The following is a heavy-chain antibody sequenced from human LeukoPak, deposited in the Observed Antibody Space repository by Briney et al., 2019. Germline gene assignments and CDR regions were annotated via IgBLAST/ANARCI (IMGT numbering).Heavy chain of an antibody. D-gene: IGHD6-19*01. CDR2: LYSSGST. J-gene: IGHJ4*02. Sequence: SETLSVTCTDPGGSISGYNWTWIRQTAGKGLEWIGHLYSSGSTNYNPSLKSRVTMSVDTSKNQCCLMMSSVTAADTAVYYCARDPSYSSGFYDYWGQGTLVTVSS. CDR3: ARDPSYSSGFYDY. V-gene: IGHV4-4*07. CDR1: GGSISGYN.